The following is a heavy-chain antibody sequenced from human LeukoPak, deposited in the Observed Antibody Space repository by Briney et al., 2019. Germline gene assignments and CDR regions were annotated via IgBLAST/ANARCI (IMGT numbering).Heavy chain of an antibody. CDR1: GFTFSTYA. J-gene: IGHJ4*02. Sequence: PGGSLRLSCAASGFTFSTYALSWVRQAPGKGLEWVSSISGSGGSTDYADSVKGRFTLSRGNSENTLYLHMSSLRADDTAIYYCARAGKAAAFDYWGQGTLVTVSS. CDR2: ISGSGGST. D-gene: IGHD2-15*01. V-gene: IGHV3-23*01. CDR3: ARAGKAAAFDY.